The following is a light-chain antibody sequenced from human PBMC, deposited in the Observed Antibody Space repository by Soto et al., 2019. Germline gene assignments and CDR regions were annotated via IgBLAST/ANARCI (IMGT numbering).Light chain of an antibody. Sequence: QSVLTQPPSVSAAPGQRVTISCTGSSSNIGAGYDVHWYQQLPGTAPKLIIYGNSNRPSGVPVRFSGSKSGTSASLAITGLQAEYEADYYCQSYDSSLSVWVFGGGTKLTVL. J-gene: IGLJ3*02. CDR1: SSNIGAGYD. CDR3: QSYDSSLSVWV. CDR2: GNS. V-gene: IGLV1-40*01.